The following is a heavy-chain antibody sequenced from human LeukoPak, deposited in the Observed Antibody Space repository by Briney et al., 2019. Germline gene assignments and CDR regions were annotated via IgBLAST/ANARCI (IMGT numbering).Heavy chain of an antibody. CDR1: GDSISTYY. D-gene: IGHD1-26*01. J-gene: IGHJ4*02. V-gene: IGHV4-59*08. CDR3: ARHGSGSYYQF. Sequence: SETLSLTCTVSGDSISTYYWSWIQQPPGKGLEWIGYIHFSGSINYNPSLKSRVTISVDTSKSQFSLKLSTVTAADTAMYYCARHGSGSYYQFWGQGTLVTVSS. CDR2: IHFSGSI.